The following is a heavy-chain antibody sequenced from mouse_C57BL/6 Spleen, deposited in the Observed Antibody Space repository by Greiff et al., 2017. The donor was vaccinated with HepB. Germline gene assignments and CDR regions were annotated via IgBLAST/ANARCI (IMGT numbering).Heavy chain of an antibody. J-gene: IGHJ4*01. CDR3: AIITTVVGEGY. CDR1: GYTFTSYW. V-gene: IGHV1-59*01. CDR2: IDPSDSYT. D-gene: IGHD1-1*01. Sequence: VQLQQPGAELVRPGTSVKLSCKASGYTFTSYWMHWVKQRPGQGLEWIGVIDPSDSYTNYNQKFKGKATLTVDTSSSTAYMQLSSLTSEDSAVYYCAIITTVVGEGYWGQGTSVTVSS.